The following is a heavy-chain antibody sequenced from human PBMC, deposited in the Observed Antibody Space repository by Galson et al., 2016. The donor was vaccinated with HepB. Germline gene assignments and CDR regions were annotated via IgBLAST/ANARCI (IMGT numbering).Heavy chain of an antibody. D-gene: IGHD6-13*01. Sequence: SLRLSCAASGFTFSTYAMSWVRQAPGKRLEWVSAISGSGDTTYYADSVKGRSSISRDNSKNTLYLQMSSLTAEDTAVYYCAKWSDAAATYWGQGALVTVSS. V-gene: IGHV3-23*01. CDR2: ISGSGDTT. J-gene: IGHJ4*02. CDR3: AKWSDAAATY. CDR1: GFTFSTYA.